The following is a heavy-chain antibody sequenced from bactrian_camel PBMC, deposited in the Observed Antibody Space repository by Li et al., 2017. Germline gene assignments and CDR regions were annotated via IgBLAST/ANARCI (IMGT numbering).Heavy chain of an antibody. D-gene: IGHD3*01. J-gene: IGHJ4*01. Sequence: HVQLVESGGGSVQVGGSLRLSCVASGDTIGRYCMGWFRQVPDKEREGVAAIHTGGGTPYYSNSVKGRFTISRDNAKNTLYLQMTDLKSEDTAMYYCAAVTGCSLTPWLRDPGNKSGPMNWGQGTQVTVS. CDR3: AAVTGCSLTPWLRDPGNKSGPMN. CDR2: IHTGGGTP. CDR1: GDTIGRYC. V-gene: IGHV3S1*01.